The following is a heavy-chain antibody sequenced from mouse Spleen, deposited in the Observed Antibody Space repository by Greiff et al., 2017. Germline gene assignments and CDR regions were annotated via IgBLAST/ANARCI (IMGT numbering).Heavy chain of an antibody. CDR3: ARSVYSNYLGAMDY. J-gene: IGHJ4*01. CDR1: GYTFTSYW. D-gene: IGHD2-5*01. CDR2: IDPSDSYT. V-gene: IGHV1-50*01. Sequence: QVQLQQPGAELVKPGASVKLSCKASGYTFTSYWMQWVKQRPGQGLEWIGEIDPSDSYTNYNQKFKGKATLTVDTSSSTAYMQLSSLTSEDSAVYYCARSVYSNYLGAMDYWGQGTSVTVSS.